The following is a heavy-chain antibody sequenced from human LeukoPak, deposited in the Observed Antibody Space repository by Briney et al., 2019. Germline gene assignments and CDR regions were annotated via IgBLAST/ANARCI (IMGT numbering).Heavy chain of an antibody. J-gene: IGHJ3*02. V-gene: IGHV3-11*03. CDR2: ISSSSSYT. Sequence: GGSLRLSCAASGFTFSDYYMSWIRQAPGKGLEWVSYISSSSSYTNYADSVKGRFTISRDNATNSLYLQMNSLRAEDTAVYYFAGPLWFEESDDGAFDIWGQGKMVTVSS. CDR3: AGPLWFEESDDGAFDI. D-gene: IGHD3-10*01. CDR1: GFTFSDYY.